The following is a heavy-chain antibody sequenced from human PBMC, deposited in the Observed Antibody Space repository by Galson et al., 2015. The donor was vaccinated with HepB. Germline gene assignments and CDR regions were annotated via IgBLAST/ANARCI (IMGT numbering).Heavy chain of an antibody. CDR1: GYSFTSYW. CDR3: ARAHAYCGGDCYSAFDY. Sequence: QSGAEVKKPGESLRISCKGSGYSFTSYWISWVRQMPGKGLEWMGRIDPSDSYTNYSPSFQGHVTISADKSISTAYLQWSSLKASDTAMYYCARAHAYCGGDCYSAFDYWGQGTLVTVSS. V-gene: IGHV5-10-1*01. J-gene: IGHJ4*02. CDR2: IDPSDSYT. D-gene: IGHD2-21*01.